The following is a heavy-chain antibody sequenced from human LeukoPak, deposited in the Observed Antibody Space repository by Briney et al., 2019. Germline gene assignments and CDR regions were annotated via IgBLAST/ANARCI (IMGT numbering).Heavy chain of an antibody. CDR3: ARFPNGGHAFDI. J-gene: IGHJ3*02. Sequence: PGGSLRLSCAASGFTFSSYSMNWVRQAPGKGLEWVSSISSSSSSYIYYADSVKGRFTISRDNAKNSLYLQMNSLRAEDTAVYYCARFPNGGHAFDIWGQGTMVTVSS. V-gene: IGHV3-21*01. CDR2: ISSSSSSYI. CDR1: GFTFSSYS. D-gene: IGHD4-23*01.